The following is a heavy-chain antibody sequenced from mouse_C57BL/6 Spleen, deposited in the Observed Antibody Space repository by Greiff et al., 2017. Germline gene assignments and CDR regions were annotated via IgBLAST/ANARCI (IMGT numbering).Heavy chain of an antibody. CDR2: IYPRSGNT. CDR1: GYTFTSYG. D-gene: IGHD2-1*01. J-gene: IGHJ3*01. CDR3: ARYGVYGNYWAWFAY. V-gene: IGHV1-81*01. Sequence: VKLVESGAELARPGASVKLSCKASGYTFTSYGISWVKQRTGQGLEWIGEIYPRSGNTYYNEKFKGKATLTADKSSSTAYMDLRSLTSEDSAVYFCARYGVYGNYWAWFAYWGQGTLVTVSA.